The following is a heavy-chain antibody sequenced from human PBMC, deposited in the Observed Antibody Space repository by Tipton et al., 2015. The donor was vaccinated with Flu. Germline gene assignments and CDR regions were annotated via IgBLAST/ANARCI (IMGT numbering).Heavy chain of an antibody. CDR1: GGSISTGDYY. CDR2: TSNTGST. Sequence: TLSLTCTVSGGSISTGDYYWIWIRQHPGEGLEWIVYTSNTGSTFYNPPLKSRVTTSLDTSKNQFSLKVSSVTAADTAVYYYARRGYGSYAPIDYWGQGTLVSVSS. D-gene: IGHD3-10*01. J-gene: IGHJ4*02. CDR3: ARRGYGSYAPIDY. V-gene: IGHV4-31*03.